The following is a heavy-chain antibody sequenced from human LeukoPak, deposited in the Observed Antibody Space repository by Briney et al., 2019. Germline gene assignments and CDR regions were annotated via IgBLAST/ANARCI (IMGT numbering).Heavy chain of an antibody. CDR1: GGSISSYY. CDR2: IYTSGST. CDR3: ASSTYYYDSSGYYPFDY. V-gene: IGHV4-4*07. D-gene: IGHD3-22*01. J-gene: IGHJ4*02. Sequence: PSETLSLTCTVSGGSISSYYWSWIRQPAGKGLEWIGRIYTSGSTNYNPSLKSRVTMSVDTSKNQFSLKLSSVTAADTAVYYCASSTYYYDSSGYYPFDYWGQGTLVTVSS.